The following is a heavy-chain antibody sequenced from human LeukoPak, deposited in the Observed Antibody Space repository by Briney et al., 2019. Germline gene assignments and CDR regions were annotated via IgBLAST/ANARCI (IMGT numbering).Heavy chain of an antibody. CDR2: FDPEDGET. CDR1: GFTVSSNY. D-gene: IGHD4-23*01. J-gene: IGHJ3*02. V-gene: IGHV1-24*01. Sequence: GGSLRLSCAASGFTVSSNYMSWVRQAPGKGLEWMGGFDPEDGETIYAQKFQGRVTMTEDTSTDTAYMELSSLRSEDTAVYYCAVVTPRPSVTFDIWGQGTMVTVSS. CDR3: AVVTPRPSVTFDI.